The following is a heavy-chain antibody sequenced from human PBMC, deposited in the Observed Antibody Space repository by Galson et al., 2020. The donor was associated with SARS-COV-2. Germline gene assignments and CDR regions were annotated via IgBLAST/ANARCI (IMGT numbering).Heavy chain of an antibody. D-gene: IGHD6-6*01. CDR2: ISGSGGST. V-gene: IGHV3-23*01. CDR3: AKGIYSSSSPDCDY. CDR1: GFTFSSYA. Sequence: GGSLRLSCAASGFTFSSYAMSWVRQAPGKGLEWVSAISGSGGSTYYADSVKGRFTISRDNSKNTLYLQMNSLRAEDTAVYYCAKGIYSSSSPDCDYWGQGTLVTVSS. J-gene: IGHJ4*02.